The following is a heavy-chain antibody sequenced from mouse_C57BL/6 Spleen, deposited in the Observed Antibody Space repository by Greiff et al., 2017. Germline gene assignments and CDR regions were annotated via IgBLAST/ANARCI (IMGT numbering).Heavy chain of an antibody. CDR1: GYSITSGYY. V-gene: IGHV3-6*01. Sequence: DVQLQESGPGLVKPSQSLSLTCSVTGYSITSGYYWNWIRQFPGNKLEWMGYISYDGSNNYNPSLKNRISITRDTSKNQFFLKLNSVTTEDTATYYCARRRYLYYAMDYWGQGTSVTVSS. CDR3: ARRRYLYYAMDY. CDR2: ISYDGSN. J-gene: IGHJ4*01. D-gene: IGHD5-5*01.